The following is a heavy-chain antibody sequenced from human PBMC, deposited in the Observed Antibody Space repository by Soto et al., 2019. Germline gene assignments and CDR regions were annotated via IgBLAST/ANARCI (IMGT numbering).Heavy chain of an antibody. J-gene: IGHJ4*02. Sequence: SVKVSCTASGGTFSSYAISWVRQAPGQGLEWMGGIIPIFGTANYAQKFQGRVTITADESTSTAYMELSSLRSEDTAVYYCARGPYDSSILPFDYWGQGTLVTVSS. CDR3: ARGPYDSSILPFDY. CDR1: GGTFSSYA. D-gene: IGHD3-22*01. V-gene: IGHV1-69*13. CDR2: IIPIFGTA.